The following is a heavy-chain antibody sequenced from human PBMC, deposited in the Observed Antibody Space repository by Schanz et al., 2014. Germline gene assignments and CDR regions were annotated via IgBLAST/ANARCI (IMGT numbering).Heavy chain of an antibody. J-gene: IGHJ4*02. CDR1: GFTFPTYA. V-gene: IGHV3-23*01. Sequence: EVKLLESGGGLVQPGGSLRLSCAASGFTFPTYAMSWVRQAPGKGLEWVSGLTEGGGGTYYTDAVKGRFTISRDSSKNTLYLQMNSLRADDTAVYYCAKDHPSSGWPAFDVWGQGTLVTVSS. CDR2: LTEGGGGT. D-gene: IGHD6-19*01. CDR3: AKDHPSSGWPAFDV.